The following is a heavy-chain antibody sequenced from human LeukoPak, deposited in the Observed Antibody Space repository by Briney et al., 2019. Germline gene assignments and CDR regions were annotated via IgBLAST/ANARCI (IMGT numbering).Heavy chain of an antibody. V-gene: IGHV4-4*02. J-gene: IGHJ3*02. CDR3: ARGHIVVVVATTRSDAFDM. CDR2: INHRGST. CDR1: GDSISSNYC. Sequence: PSETLSLTCAVSGDSISSNYCWRWVRQPPGKGLEWIGEINHRGSTNYNPSLKSRVTISVDTSKNQVSLKLNSVTAADTAVYYCARGHIVVVVATTRSDAFDMWGQGTMVTVSS. D-gene: IGHD2-15*01.